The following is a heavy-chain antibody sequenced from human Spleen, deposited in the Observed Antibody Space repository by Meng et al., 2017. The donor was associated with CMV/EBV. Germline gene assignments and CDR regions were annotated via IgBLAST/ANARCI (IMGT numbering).Heavy chain of an antibody. D-gene: IGHD3-10*01. CDR3: ARDEGSSGSGDY. Sequence: SCKAFGYSFTGYYMHWVRQAPGQGLEWMGRFNTYSGASNYAQKFQGRVTMTRDTSISTAYMELSRLKSDDTAVYYCARDEGSSGSGDYWGQGTLVTVSS. CDR1: GYSFTGYY. CDR2: FNTYSGAS. J-gene: IGHJ4*02. V-gene: IGHV1-2*06.